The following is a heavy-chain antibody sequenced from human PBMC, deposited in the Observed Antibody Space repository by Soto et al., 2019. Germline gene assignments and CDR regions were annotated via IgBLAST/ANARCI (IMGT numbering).Heavy chain of an antibody. J-gene: IGHJ3*02. CDR1: GFTFSIYA. Sequence: GGSLRLSCAASGFTFSIYAMHWFRQAPGKGLEWVAVISYDGSNKYYADSVKGRFTISRDNSKNTLYLQMNSLRAEDTAVYYCARDSSGQNDAFDIWGQGTMVTVSS. D-gene: IGHD3-22*01. CDR3: ARDSSGQNDAFDI. CDR2: ISYDGSNK. V-gene: IGHV3-30-3*01.